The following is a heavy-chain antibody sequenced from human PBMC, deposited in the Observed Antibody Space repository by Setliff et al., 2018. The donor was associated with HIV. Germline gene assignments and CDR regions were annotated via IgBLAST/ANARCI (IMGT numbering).Heavy chain of an antibody. CDR2: MYYTGSS. CDR1: GGSVSSSTTYY. V-gene: IGHV4-39*01. J-gene: IGHJ4*01. D-gene: IGHD6-19*01. CDR3: ASHSGGWNYYFDH. Sequence: SETLSLTCTVSGGSVSSSTTYYWGWIRQPPGKGLEWIGSMYYTGSSYYNPSLKSRVTISVDTSKNQFSLKVNSVTATDTAVYYCASHSGGWNYYFDHWGHGILVTVSS.